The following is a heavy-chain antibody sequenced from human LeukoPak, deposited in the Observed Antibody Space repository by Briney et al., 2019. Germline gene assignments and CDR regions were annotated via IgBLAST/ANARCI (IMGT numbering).Heavy chain of an antibody. Sequence: GGSLRLSCAASGFTFTNAWMSWVRQAPGKGLEWVGRIKSNTDGGTADYAAPVKDRVTISRDDSKNTLYLQMNSLKTEDTAVYYCTTNPRNGYYFDYWGQGTLATVSS. J-gene: IGHJ4*02. CDR3: TTNPRNGYYFDY. V-gene: IGHV3-15*01. CDR2: IKSNTDGGTA. CDR1: GFTFTNAW. D-gene: IGHD1-1*01.